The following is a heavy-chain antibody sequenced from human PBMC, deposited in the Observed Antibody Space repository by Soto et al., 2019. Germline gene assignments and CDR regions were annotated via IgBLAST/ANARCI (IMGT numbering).Heavy chain of an antibody. CDR1: GGSFSGYY. V-gene: IGHV4-34*09. D-gene: IGHD2-8*01. CDR3: ARDCTNGLDV. Sequence: SETLSLTCAVYGGSFSGYYWSWIRQHPGKGLEWIGYIYYGGSTYYNPSLKSRVTISVDTSKNQFSLKLSSVTAADTAVYYCARDCTNGLDVWGKGTTVTVSS. CDR2: IYYGGST. J-gene: IGHJ6*04.